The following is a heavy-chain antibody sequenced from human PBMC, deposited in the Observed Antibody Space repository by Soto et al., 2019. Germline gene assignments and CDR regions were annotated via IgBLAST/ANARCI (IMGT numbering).Heavy chain of an antibody. J-gene: IGHJ3*02. Sequence: QVQLVQSGAEVKKPGSSVKVSCKASGGTFSSYTISWVRQAPGQGLEWMGRIIPILGIANYAQKFQGRVTITADKSTSTAYMELSSLRSEDTAVYYCARGGCSGGSCYYVAFDIWGQGTMVTVSS. CDR1: GGTFSSYT. CDR2: IIPILGIA. D-gene: IGHD2-15*01. V-gene: IGHV1-69*02. CDR3: ARGGCSGGSCYYVAFDI.